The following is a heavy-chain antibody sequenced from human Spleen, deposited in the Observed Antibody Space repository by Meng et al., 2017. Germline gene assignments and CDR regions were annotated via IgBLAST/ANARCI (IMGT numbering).Heavy chain of an antibody. CDR2: IYHSGST. CDR1: GGSISSGGYY. Sequence: QVQLQESGPGLVKPSQTLSLTCTFSGGSISSGGYYWSWIRQHPGKGLEWIGYIYHSGSTYYNPSLKSRVTISVDTSKNQFSLKLSSVTAADTAVYYCARDRNDYGSHYFDYWGQGTLVTVS. CDR3: ARDRNDYGSHYFDY. V-gene: IGHV4-31*03. J-gene: IGHJ4*02. D-gene: IGHD4-17*01.